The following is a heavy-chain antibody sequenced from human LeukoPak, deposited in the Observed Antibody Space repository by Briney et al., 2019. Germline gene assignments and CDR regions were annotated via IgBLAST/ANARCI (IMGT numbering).Heavy chain of an antibody. CDR1: GYTFTSYD. V-gene: IGHV1-8*01. Sequence: ASVKVSCKASGYTFTSYDINWVRQASGQGLEWMGWMNPNSGNTASAQRFQGRVTMTTNTSISTAYMELTGLRSEDTAMYFCARKGLLGSGKPWFDPWGQGTLVTVSS. CDR2: MNPNSGNT. J-gene: IGHJ5*02. CDR3: ARKGLLGSGKPWFDP. D-gene: IGHD2-15*01.